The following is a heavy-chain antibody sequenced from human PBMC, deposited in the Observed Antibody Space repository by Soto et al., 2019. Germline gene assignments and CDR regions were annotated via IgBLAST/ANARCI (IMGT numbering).Heavy chain of an antibody. J-gene: IGHJ4*02. CDR3: ARLTLTSLDY. CDR2: IYYSGST. V-gene: IGHV4-39*01. D-gene: IGHD3-9*01. Sequence: SETLSLTCTVSGGSISSSSYYWGWIRQLPGKGLEWIGSIYYSGSTYYNPSLKSRVTISVDTSKNQFSLKLSSVTAADTAVYYCARLTLTSLDYWGQGTLVTVSS. CDR1: GGSISSSSYY.